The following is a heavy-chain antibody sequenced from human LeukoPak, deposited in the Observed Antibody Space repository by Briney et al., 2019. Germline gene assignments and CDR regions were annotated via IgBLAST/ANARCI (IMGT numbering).Heavy chain of an antibody. J-gene: IGHJ4*02. CDR3: ARWGDCKKFDY. CDR2: IWYDGSNK. Sequence: GGSLRHSCPASGFTFRSHGMHWVRQAPGKGLEWVAVIWYDGSNKYYADSVKGRFTISRDNSKNTLYLEMNSLRAEDTAVYFCARWGDCKKFDYWGQGTLVTVSS. CDR1: GFTFRSHG. V-gene: IGHV3-33*01. D-gene: IGHD2/OR15-2a*01.